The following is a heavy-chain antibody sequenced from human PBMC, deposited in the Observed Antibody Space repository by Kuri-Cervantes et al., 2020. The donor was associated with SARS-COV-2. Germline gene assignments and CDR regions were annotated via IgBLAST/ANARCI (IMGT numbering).Heavy chain of an antibody. D-gene: IGHD1-26*01. CDR1: GYIFTSYG. V-gene: IGHV1-18*01. Sequence: ASVKVSCKASGYIFTSYGISWVRQAPGQGLEWMGWISAYNGYTNYAQKLQGRVNMTTDTSTSTAYMDLRSLRSDDTAVYYCARAPYNSGRRGADYWGQGNRVTVSS. CDR2: ISAYNGYT. CDR3: ARAPYNSGRRGADY. J-gene: IGHJ4*02.